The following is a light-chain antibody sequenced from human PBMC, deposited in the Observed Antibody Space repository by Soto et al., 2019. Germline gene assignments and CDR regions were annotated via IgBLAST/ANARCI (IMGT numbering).Light chain of an antibody. Sequence: QSALTQPRSVSGSPGQSVSISCTGTSSYFGDYNLVSWFQQHPGKAPKTMIFDVTERPSGVPDRFSGSKSDNTASLTISGLQAEDEAVYYCCSYAGSNPCVFGGGTKLNVL. CDR2: DVT. V-gene: IGLV2-11*01. CDR1: SSYFGDYNL. J-gene: IGLJ3*02. CDR3: CSYAGSNPCV.